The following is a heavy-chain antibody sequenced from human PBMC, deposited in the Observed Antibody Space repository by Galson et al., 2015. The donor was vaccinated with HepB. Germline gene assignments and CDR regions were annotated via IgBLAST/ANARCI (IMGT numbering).Heavy chain of an antibody. D-gene: IGHD5-18*01. CDR2: ISGSGGST. J-gene: IGHJ4*02. Sequence: SLRLSCAASGFTFSSYAMSWVRQAPGKGLEWVSAISGSGGSTYYADSVKGRFTISRDNSKNTLYLQMNSLRAEDTAVYYCAKDPILNVDTAMVTDYWGQGTLVTVSS. V-gene: IGHV3-23*01. CDR1: GFTFSSYA. CDR3: AKDPILNVDTAMVTDY.